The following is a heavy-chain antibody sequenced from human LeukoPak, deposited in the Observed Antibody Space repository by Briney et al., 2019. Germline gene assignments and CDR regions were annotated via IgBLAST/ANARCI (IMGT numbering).Heavy chain of an antibody. CDR2: IRYDGSNK. D-gene: IGHD3-22*01. Sequence: GGSLRLSCAASGFTFSSYGMHWVRQAPGEGLEWVAFIRYDGSNKYYADSVKGRFTISRDNSKNTLYLQMNSLRAEDTAVYYCAGETYYYDSSGYFDYWGQGTLVTVSS. J-gene: IGHJ4*02. CDR3: AGETYYYDSSGYFDY. V-gene: IGHV3-30*02. CDR1: GFTFSSYG.